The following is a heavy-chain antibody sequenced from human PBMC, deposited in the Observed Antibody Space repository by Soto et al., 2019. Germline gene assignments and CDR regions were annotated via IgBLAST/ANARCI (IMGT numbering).Heavy chain of an antibody. V-gene: IGHV1-69*13. CDR2: IIPIFGTA. J-gene: IGHJ4*02. D-gene: IGHD3-22*01. CDR1: GGTFSSYA. CDR3: ARGRSRLDYYNSSGYYRIDY. Sequence: SVKVSCKASGGTFSSYAISWVRQAPGQGLEWMGGIIPIFGTANYAQKFQGRVTITADESTSTAYMELSSLRSEDTAVYYCARGRSRLDYYNSSGYYRIDYWGQGTLVTVSS.